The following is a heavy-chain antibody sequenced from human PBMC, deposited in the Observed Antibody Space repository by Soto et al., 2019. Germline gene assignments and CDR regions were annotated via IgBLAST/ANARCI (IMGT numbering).Heavy chain of an antibody. V-gene: IGHV3-30-3*01. J-gene: IGHJ4*02. CDR3: ASDAEDGSYCDLGY. Sequence: QVQLVESGGGVVQPGRSLRLSCAASGFTISNYIMHWVRQAPGKGLEWVAMILHDGNNKYYADSVKGRFTISRDNSKNTLYLQMNSLRTEDTAMYYCASDAEDGSYCDLGYWGQGTLVTVSS. D-gene: IGHD3-10*01. CDR2: ILHDGNNK. CDR1: GFTISNYI.